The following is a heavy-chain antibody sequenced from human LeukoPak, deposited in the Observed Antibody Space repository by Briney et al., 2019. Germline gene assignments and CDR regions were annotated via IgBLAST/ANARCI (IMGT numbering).Heavy chain of an antibody. J-gene: IGHJ4*02. CDR1: GYTFTDYY. Sequence: ASVKVSCKASGYTFTDYYMHWVRQAPGQGLEWMGWINLNSGDTYYAQNFQGRVTMTRDTSISTAYMELSSLRSDDTAVFYCARDHCSGILCRFDSWGPGTLVTVSS. V-gene: IGHV1-2*02. CDR3: ARDHCSGILCRFDS. D-gene: IGHD2-15*01. CDR2: INLNSGDT.